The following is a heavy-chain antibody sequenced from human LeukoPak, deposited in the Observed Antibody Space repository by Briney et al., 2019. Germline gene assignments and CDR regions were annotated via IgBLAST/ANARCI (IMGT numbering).Heavy chain of an antibody. CDR1: GYTFTGYY. D-gene: IGHD3-3*01. V-gene: IGHV1-2*02. CDR2: INPNSGGT. CDR3: ARDRRFLEYYYYYMDV. J-gene: IGHJ6*03. Sequence: ASVTVSCKASGYTFTGYYMHWVRQAPGQGLEWMGWINPNSGGTNYEQKFQGRVTMTRDTTISTAYMELSRLRSDDTAVYYCARDRRFLEYYYYYMDVWGKGTTVTVSS.